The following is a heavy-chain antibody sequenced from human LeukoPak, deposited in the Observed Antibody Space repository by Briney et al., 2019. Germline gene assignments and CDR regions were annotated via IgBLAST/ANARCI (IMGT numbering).Heavy chain of an antibody. CDR1: GYSFTSYW. CDR2: IYPGDSDT. CDR3: ASRDGSGNRGRAFDI. V-gene: IGHV5-51*01. D-gene: IGHD3-10*01. Sequence: RGESLKISCKGSGYSFTSYWIGWVRQMPGKGLEWMGIIYPGDSDTRYSPSFQGQVTISADKSISTAYLQWSSLKASDTAMYYCASRDGSGNRGRAFDIWGQGTMVTVSS. J-gene: IGHJ3*02.